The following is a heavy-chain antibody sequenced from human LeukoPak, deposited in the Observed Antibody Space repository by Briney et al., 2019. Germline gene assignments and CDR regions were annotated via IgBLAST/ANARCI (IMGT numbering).Heavy chain of an antibody. Sequence: PGGSLRLSCAASGFTFSSYGMHWVRQAPGKGLEWVAVISYDGSNKYYADSVKGRFTISRDNSKNTLYLQMNSLGAEDTAVYYCAKGEGYSSSWYFRQSYYYYGMDVWGQGTTVTVSS. CDR2: ISYDGSNK. V-gene: IGHV3-30*18. CDR3: AKGEGYSSSWYFRQSYYYYGMDV. CDR1: GFTFSSYG. J-gene: IGHJ6*02. D-gene: IGHD6-13*01.